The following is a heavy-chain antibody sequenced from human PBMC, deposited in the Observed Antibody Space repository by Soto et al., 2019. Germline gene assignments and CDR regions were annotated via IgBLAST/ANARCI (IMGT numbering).Heavy chain of an antibody. Sequence: GGSLRLSCAASGFTFSSYAMSWVRQAPGKWLEWVSAISGSGGSTYYADSVKGRFTISRDNSKNTLYLQMNSLRAEDTAVYYCAKITNYDFWSGYPYYYYYYMDVWGKGTTVTVSS. CDR2: ISGSGGST. J-gene: IGHJ6*03. V-gene: IGHV3-23*01. CDR3: AKITNYDFWSGYPYYYYYYMDV. CDR1: GFTFSSYA. D-gene: IGHD3-3*01.